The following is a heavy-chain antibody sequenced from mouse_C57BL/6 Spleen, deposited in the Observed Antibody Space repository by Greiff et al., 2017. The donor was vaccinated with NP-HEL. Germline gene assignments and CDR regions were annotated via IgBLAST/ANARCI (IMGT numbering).Heavy chain of an antibody. Sequence: QVQLKQSGAELVKPGASVKISCKASGYAFSSYWMNWVKQRPGKGLEWIGQIYPGDGDTNYNGKFKGKATLTADKSSSTAYMQLSSLTSEDSAVYFCARSGKGGYFDYWGQGTTLTVSS. CDR2: IYPGDGDT. CDR3: ARSGKGGYFDY. CDR1: GYAFSSYW. J-gene: IGHJ2*01. V-gene: IGHV1-80*01. D-gene: IGHD1-3*01.